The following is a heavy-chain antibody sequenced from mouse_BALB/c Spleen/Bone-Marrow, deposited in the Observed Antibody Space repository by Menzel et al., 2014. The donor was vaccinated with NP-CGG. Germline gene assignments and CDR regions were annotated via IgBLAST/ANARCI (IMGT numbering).Heavy chain of an antibody. CDR1: GYTFTSYY. Sequence: QVQLQQSGPELVKPGASVRISCKASGYTFTSYYIHWVKQRPGQGLEWIGWIYPGNVNTKYNEKFKGKATLTADKSSSTAYMQLSSLTSEDSAVYFCAREGGRYDFDYWGQGTTLTVSS. CDR3: AREGGRYDFDY. CDR2: IYPGNVNT. D-gene: IGHD2-14*01. V-gene: IGHV1S56*01. J-gene: IGHJ2*01.